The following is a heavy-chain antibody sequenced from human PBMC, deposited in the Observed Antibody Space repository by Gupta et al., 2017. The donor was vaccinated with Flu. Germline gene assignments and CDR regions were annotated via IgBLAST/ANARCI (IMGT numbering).Heavy chain of an antibody. D-gene: IGHD5-18*01. CDR2: IYPGDSDS. J-gene: IGHJ4*02. V-gene: IGHV5-51*01. Sequence: GLEFMAIIYPGDSDSRISPSFQGQVPISADRSISTAYLQWTSLNASDTAMYYCARQDTAMLTAIDYWGQGTLVTVSS. CDR3: ARQDTAMLTAIDY.